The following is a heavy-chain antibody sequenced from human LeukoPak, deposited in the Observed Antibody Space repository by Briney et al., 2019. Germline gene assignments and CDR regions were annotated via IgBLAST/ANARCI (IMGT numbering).Heavy chain of an antibody. V-gene: IGHV4-39*07. CDR1: GGSISSSSYY. CDR3: ARDRYYYGSGSDY. Sequence: SETLSLACTVSGGSISSSSYYWGWIRQPPGKGLEWIGSIYYSGSTYYNPSLKSRVTISVDTSKNQFSLKLSSVTAADTAVYYCARDRYYYGSGSDYWGQGTLVTVSS. J-gene: IGHJ4*02. D-gene: IGHD3-10*01. CDR2: IYYSGST.